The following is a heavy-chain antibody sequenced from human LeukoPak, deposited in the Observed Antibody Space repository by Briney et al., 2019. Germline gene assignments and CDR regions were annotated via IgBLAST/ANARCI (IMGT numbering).Heavy chain of an antibody. Sequence: GGSLRLSCAASGFTFSSHSMNWVRQAPGKGLEWVSSISSSSSYIYYADSVKGRFTISRDNAKNSLYLQMNSLRAEDTAVYYCARVWSDAFDIWGQGTMVTVSS. CDR3: ARVWSDAFDI. D-gene: IGHD3-10*01. CDR1: GFTFSSHS. J-gene: IGHJ3*02. V-gene: IGHV3-21*01. CDR2: ISSSSSYI.